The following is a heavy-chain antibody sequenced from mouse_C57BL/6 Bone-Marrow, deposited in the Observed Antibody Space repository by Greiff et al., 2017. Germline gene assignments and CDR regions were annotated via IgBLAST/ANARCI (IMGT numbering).Heavy chain of an antibody. CDR2: INPNNGGT. J-gene: IGHJ2*01. V-gene: IGHV1-26*01. D-gene: IGHD2-1*01. CDR3: AGWVYLDYYGY. CDR1: GYTFTDYY. Sequence: EVQLQQSGPELVKPGASVKISCKASGYTFTDYYMNWVKQSHGKSLEWIGDINPNNGGTSYNQKFKGKATLTVDKSSSTAYMELRSLTSEDSAVYYCAGWVYLDYYGYWGQGPTLTFS.